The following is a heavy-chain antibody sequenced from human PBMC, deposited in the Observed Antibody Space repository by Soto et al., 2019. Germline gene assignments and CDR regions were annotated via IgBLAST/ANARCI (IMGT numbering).Heavy chain of an antibody. CDR1: GGTFTNYA. CDR2: IIPIFGTP. Sequence: QVQLVQSGAEVKKPGSSLKVSCKASGGTFTNYAFSWVRQAPGRGPEWMGGIIPIFGTPDYAQKFQGRVIITADESTRTVSMELNSLRSDDTAVYYCARERSVGYCITTTCPKPFYYYAMDVWGQGTTVTVSS. V-gene: IGHV1-69*12. CDR3: ARERSVGYCITTTCPKPFYYYAMDV. D-gene: IGHD2-2*01. J-gene: IGHJ6*02.